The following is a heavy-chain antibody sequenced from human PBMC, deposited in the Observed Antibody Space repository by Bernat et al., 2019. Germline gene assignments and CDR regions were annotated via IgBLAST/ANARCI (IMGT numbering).Heavy chain of an antibody. J-gene: IGHJ4*02. CDR1: GGSISSYY. Sequence: QVQLQESGPGLVKPSETLSLTCTVSGGSISSYYWSWIRQPPGKGLEWIGYIYYSGSTNYNPSLKSRVTISVDTSKNQFSLKLSSVTAADTAVYYCARLYYYGSGSYGVYYFDYWGQGTLVTVSS. V-gene: IGHV4-59*01. CDR2: IYYSGST. CDR3: ARLYYYGSGSYGVYYFDY. D-gene: IGHD3-10*01.